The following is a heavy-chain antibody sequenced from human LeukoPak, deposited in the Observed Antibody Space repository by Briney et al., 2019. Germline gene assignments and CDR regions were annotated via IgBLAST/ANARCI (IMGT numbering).Heavy chain of an antibody. V-gene: IGHV1-2*06. CDR2: LDPNSGGT. Sequence: ASVKVSCKASGYTFADYSVHWVRQAPEQGLEWMGRLDPNSGGTHYPQKLQGRVTMTRDTSITTAYMELRSLRSDDTAVYYCARGNKYAGDYWGQGTLVTVSP. J-gene: IGHJ4*02. D-gene: IGHD2-8*01. CDR1: GYTFADYS. CDR3: ARGNKYAGDY.